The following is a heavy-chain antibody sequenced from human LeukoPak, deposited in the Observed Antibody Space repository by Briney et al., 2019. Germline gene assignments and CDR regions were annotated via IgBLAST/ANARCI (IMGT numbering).Heavy chain of an antibody. V-gene: IGHV3-30*04. CDR1: GFTFNSYS. CDR3: AREQGQQWRRFDS. D-gene: IGHD6-19*01. Sequence: GTSLRLSCAASGFTFNSYSMHWVRQAPGKELKWVAVISSHGSNKDYADSVKGRLTISRDNSENTLYLQMDSLTTEDTGVYYCAREQGQQWRRFDSWGQGSPVTVSS. CDR2: ISSHGSNK. J-gene: IGHJ4*02.